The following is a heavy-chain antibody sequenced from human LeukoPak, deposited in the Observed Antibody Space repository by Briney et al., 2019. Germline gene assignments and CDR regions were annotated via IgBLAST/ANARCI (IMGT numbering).Heavy chain of an antibody. CDR3: AREYYDSSGYYPGPLDY. J-gene: IGHJ4*02. V-gene: IGHV1-2*02. CDR1: GYTFTGYY. D-gene: IGHD3-22*01. Sequence: GASVTVSCKASGYTFTGYYMHWVRQAPGQGLEWMGWINPNSGGTNYAQKFQGRVTITRDTSINTAYMELSRLRSDDTAVYYCAREYYDSSGYYPGPLDYWGQGTLVTVSS. CDR2: INPNSGGT.